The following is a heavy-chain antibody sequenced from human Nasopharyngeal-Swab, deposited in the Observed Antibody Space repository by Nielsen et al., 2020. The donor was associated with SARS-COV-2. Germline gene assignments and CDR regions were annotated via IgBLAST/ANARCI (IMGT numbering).Heavy chain of an antibody. J-gene: IGHJ4*02. Sequence: SETLSLTCAVYGGSFSDYYWSWIRQPPGRGLEWIGEINHSGSTNYNPSLKSRVTISVATSKNQFSLELSSVTAADTAVYYCARQGSSSRTFDYWGQGTLVTVSS. CDR3: ARQGSSSRTFDY. V-gene: IGHV4-34*01. CDR2: INHSGST. CDR1: GGSFSDYY. D-gene: IGHD6-13*01.